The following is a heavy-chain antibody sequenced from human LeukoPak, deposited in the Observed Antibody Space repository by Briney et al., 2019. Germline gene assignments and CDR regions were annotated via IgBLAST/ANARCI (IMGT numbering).Heavy chain of an antibody. Sequence: GGSLRVSCAASGFTFSNAWMSWVRQAPGKGLEWVSAISGSGGSTYYADSVKGRFTISRDNSKNTLYLQMNSLRAEDTAVYYCAKGVSSSWGYYFDYRGQGTLVTVSS. V-gene: IGHV3-23*01. D-gene: IGHD6-13*01. CDR1: GFTFSNAW. CDR3: AKGVSSSWGYYFDY. J-gene: IGHJ4*02. CDR2: ISGSGGST.